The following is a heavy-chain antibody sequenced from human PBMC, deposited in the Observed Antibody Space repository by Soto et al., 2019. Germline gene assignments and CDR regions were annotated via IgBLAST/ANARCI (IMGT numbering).Heavy chain of an antibody. CDR2: IYYSGST. D-gene: IGHD3-3*01. CDR3: ARLGTYYDFWSGYYRPHGDPTDRVDY. Sequence: QVQLQESGPGLVKPSQTLSLTCTVSGGSISSGGYYWSWIRQHPGKGLEWIGYIYYSGSTYYNPSLKSRVTISVDTSKNQFSLKLSSVTAADTAVYYCARLGTYYDFWSGYYRPHGDPTDRVDYWGQGTLVTVSS. CDR1: GGSISSGGYY. V-gene: IGHV4-31*03. J-gene: IGHJ4*02.